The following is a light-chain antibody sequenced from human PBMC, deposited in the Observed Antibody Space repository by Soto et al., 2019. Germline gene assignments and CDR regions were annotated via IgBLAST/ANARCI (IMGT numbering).Light chain of an antibody. J-gene: IGKJ1*01. CDR3: QQYGSARWT. CDR1: QSVSTTY. Sequence: EIVLTQSPGTLSLSPGERATLSCRASQSVSTTYLAWYQQKPGQAPRLLIYGAASRATGIPDRFSGSGSGIDFTLTISRLEPLYVSVYYCQQYGSARWTFGQGTKWISN. V-gene: IGKV3-20*01. CDR2: GAA.